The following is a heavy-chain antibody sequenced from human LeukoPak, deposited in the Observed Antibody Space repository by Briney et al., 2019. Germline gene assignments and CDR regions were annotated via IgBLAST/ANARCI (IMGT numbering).Heavy chain of an antibody. J-gene: IGHJ6*02. Sequence: SETLSLTCTVSGGSISTYYWGWIRQPPGKGLEWIGSIYSGTTYYNPSLKSRVTISVDTSKNQFSLKLSSVTAADTAVYYCAREGDTAMVGYYYYGMDVWGQGTTVTVSS. CDR3: AREGDTAMVGYYYYGMDV. D-gene: IGHD5-18*01. CDR1: GGSISTYY. CDR2: IYSGTT. V-gene: IGHV4-4*08.